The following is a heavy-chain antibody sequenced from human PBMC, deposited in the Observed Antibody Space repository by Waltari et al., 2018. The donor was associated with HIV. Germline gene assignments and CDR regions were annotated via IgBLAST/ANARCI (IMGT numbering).Heavy chain of an antibody. CDR3: AKDILTGYYKPLGAFDI. V-gene: IGHV3-9*01. J-gene: IGHJ3*02. CDR1: GFTFDDYA. Sequence: EVQLVESGGGLVQPGRSLRLSCEVSGFTFDDYAMPWVRQSHGKGLEWVSGISWNSGSTGYADAVKGRFTISRDNAKNSLYLQMNSLRAEDTALYYCAKDILTGYYKPLGAFDIWGQGTMVTVSS. D-gene: IGHD3-9*01. CDR2: ISWNSGST.